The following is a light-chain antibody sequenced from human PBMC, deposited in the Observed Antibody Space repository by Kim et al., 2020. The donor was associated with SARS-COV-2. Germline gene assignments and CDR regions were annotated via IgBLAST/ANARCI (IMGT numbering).Light chain of an antibody. CDR1: NIGSKS. CDR3: QVWDSSSDV. J-gene: IGLJ1*01. CDR2: YDS. V-gene: IGLV3-21*04. Sequence: VAPGKTARITCGGTNIGSKSVHWYQQKPGQAPVLVIYYDSDRPSGIPERFSGSNSGNTATLTISRVEAGDEADYYCQVWDSSSDVFGTGTKVTVL.